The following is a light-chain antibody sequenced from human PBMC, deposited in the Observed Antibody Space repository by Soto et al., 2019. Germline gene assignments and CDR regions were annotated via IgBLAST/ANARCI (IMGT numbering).Light chain of an antibody. V-gene: IGKV1-27*01. CDR1: QGIKEY. Sequence: DIQMTQSPSSLSASVGDRVNITCRASQGIKEYLAWYQKKPGKPPKLLIYSASTLQSGVPPRFSGSGSGTDFTLTISSLQPEDVATYYCQIYNSAPRPFGQGTKVEI. CDR3: QIYNSAPRP. J-gene: IGKJ1*01. CDR2: SAS.